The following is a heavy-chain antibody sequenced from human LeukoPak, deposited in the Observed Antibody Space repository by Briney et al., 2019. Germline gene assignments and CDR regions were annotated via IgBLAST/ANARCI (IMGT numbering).Heavy chain of an antibody. V-gene: IGHV3-23*01. J-gene: IGHJ4*02. CDR2: ISGSGDST. D-gene: IGHD6-19*01. CDR3: AKDDKPIAVAGTKVDY. CDR1: GFTFSSYA. Sequence: GGSLRLSCAASGFTFSSYAMSWVRQAPGKGLEWVSTISGSGDSTYYADSVKGRFIISRDNSKNTLYLQMNSLRAEDTAVYYCAKDDKPIAVAGTKVDYWAREPWSPSPQ.